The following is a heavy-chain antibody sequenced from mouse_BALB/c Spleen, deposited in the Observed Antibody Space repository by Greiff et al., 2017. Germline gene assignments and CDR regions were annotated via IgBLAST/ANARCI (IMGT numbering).Heavy chain of an antibody. D-gene: IGHD2-4*01. CDR2: ISYDGSN. J-gene: IGHJ2*01. CDR3: AREGYDYDEEDFDY. CDR1: GYSITSGYY. Sequence: EVQLQESGPGLVKPSQSLSLTCSVTGYSITSGYYWNWIRQFPGNKLEWMGYISYDGSNNYNPSLKNRISITRDTSKNQFFLKLNSVTTEDTATYYCAREGYDYDEEDFDYWGQGTTLTVSS. V-gene: IGHV3-6*02.